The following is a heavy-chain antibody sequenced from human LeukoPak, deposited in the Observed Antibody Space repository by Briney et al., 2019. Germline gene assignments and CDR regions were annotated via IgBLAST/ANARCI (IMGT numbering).Heavy chain of an antibody. J-gene: IGHJ5*02. Sequence: ASVKVSCKASGYTFTSYDINWVRQATGHGLEGMGWMNPNSGNTGYAQKFQGRVTITRNTSISTAYMELSSLRSEDTAVYYCARGPYDFWSGYSGKTDNWFDPWGQGTLVTVSS. CDR3: ARGPYDFWSGYSGKTDNWFDP. CDR2: MNPNSGNT. D-gene: IGHD3-3*01. CDR1: GYTFTSYD. V-gene: IGHV1-8*03.